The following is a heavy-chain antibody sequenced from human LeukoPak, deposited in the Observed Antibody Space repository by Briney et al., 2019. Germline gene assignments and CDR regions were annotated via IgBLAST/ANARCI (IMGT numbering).Heavy chain of an antibody. CDR3: ARGPYRGTIFGVVIGPFDY. CDR1: GYTFTSYD. Sequence: ASVKVSCKASGYTFTSYDINWVRPATGQGLEWMGWMNPNSGNTGYAQKFQGRVTMTRNTSISTAYMELSSLRSEDTAVYYCARGPYRGTIFGVVIGPFDYWGQGTLVTVSS. J-gene: IGHJ4*02. CDR2: MNPNSGNT. D-gene: IGHD3-3*01. V-gene: IGHV1-8*01.